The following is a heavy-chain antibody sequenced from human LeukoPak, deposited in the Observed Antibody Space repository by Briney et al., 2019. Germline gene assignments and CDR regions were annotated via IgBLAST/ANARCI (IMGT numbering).Heavy chain of an antibody. D-gene: IGHD5-24*01. CDR1: GYSFTSYW. CDR2: ISGSGGST. CDR3: AKLKLQSTDY. V-gene: IGHV3-23*01. Sequence: GESLKISCKGSGYSFTSYWIGWVRQAPGKGLEWVSAISGSGGSTYYADSVKGRFTISRDNSKNTLYLQMNSLRAEDTAVYYCAKLKLQSTDYWGQGTLVTVSS. J-gene: IGHJ4*02.